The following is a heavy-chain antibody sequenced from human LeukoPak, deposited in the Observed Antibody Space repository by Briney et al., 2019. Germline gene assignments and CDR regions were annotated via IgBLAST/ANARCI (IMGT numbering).Heavy chain of an antibody. CDR1: GFTFSSHE. J-gene: IGHJ3*01. CDR2: ISNSAI. CDR3: ASPRGRAFDL. D-gene: IGHD3-16*01. V-gene: IGHV3-48*03. Sequence: QPGGSLRLSYAASGFTFSSHEMNWVRQAPGKGLEWVSHISNSAIYYADSVKGRFTISRDNAKNSLYLQMNSLRAEDTAVYYCASPRGRAFDLWGQGTMVTVSS.